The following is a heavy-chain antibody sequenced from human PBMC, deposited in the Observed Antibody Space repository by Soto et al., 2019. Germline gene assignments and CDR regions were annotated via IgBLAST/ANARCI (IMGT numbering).Heavy chain of an antibody. CDR1: GFTFSSYA. V-gene: IGHV3-30-3*01. D-gene: IGHD3-22*01. CDR3: ARDRPMIVGYYFDY. J-gene: IGHJ4*02. Sequence: GSLRLSCAASGFTFSSYAMHWVRQAPGKGLEWVAVISYDGSNKYYADSVKGRFTISRDNSKNTLYLQTNSLRAEDTAVYYCARDRPMIVGYYFDYWGQGTLVTVSS. CDR2: ISYDGSNK.